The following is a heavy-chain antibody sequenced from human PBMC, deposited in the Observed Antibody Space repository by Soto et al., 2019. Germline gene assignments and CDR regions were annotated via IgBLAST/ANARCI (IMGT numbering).Heavy chain of an antibody. J-gene: IGHJ5*02. V-gene: IGHV2-5*01. D-gene: IGHD3-9*01. Sequence: SGPTLVNPTQTLTLTCTFSGFSLSTSGVGVGWIRQPPGKALEWLALIYWNDDKRYSPSLKSRLTITKDTSKNQVVLTMTNLAPVDTATYYCANRLRIYDILPGYYDIYKWFDPWGQGTLVTVSS. CDR2: IYWNDDK. CDR1: GFSLSTSGVG. CDR3: ANRLRIYDILPGYYDIYKWFDP.